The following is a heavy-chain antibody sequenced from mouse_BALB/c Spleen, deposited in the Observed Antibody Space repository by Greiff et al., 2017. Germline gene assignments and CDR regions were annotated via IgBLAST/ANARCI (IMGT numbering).Heavy chain of an antibody. D-gene: IGHD2-4*01. CDR3: ARKGISTMITTGYAMDY. V-gene: IGHV3-2*02. J-gene: IGHJ4*01. Sequence: VQLKESGPGLVKPSQSLSLTCTATGYSITSDYAWNWIRQFPGNKLEWMGYISYSGSTSYNPSFKSRISITRDTSKNPFFLQLNSVTTEDTATYYCARKGISTMITTGYAMDYWGQGTSVTVSS. CDR2: ISYSGST. CDR1: GYSITSDYA.